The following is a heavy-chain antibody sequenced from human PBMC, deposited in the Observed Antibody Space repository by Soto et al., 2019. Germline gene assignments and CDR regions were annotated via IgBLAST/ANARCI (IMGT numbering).Heavy chain of an antibody. CDR1: GFTFSNYA. Sequence: GGSLRLSCVASGFTFSNYAMNWVRQAPGKGLEWVAVISYDGSNKYYADSVKGRITISRDNSRNTLYLQMNNLRAEDTAMYYCARALGNNYGSFAYWGQGTLVTVSS. D-gene: IGHD4-17*01. J-gene: IGHJ4*02. CDR2: ISYDGSNK. CDR3: ARALGNNYGSFAY. V-gene: IGHV3-30-3*01.